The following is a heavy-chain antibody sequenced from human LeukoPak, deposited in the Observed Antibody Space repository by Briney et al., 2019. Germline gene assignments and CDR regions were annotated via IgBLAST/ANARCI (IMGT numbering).Heavy chain of an antibody. J-gene: IGHJ4*02. CDR1: GFTFSSHW. Sequence: GGSLRLSCAASGFTFSSHWMSWVRQAPGKGLEWVANIKQDGSEKYYVDSVKGRFTISRDNAKNSLYLQMNSLRAEDTAVYYCARALGYCTNGVCYRPYYFDYWGQGTLVTVSS. CDR2: IKQDGSEK. CDR3: ARALGYCTNGVCYRPYYFDY. V-gene: IGHV3-7*01. D-gene: IGHD2-8*01.